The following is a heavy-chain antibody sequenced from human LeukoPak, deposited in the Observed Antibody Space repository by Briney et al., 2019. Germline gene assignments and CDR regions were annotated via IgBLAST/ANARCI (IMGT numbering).Heavy chain of an antibody. Sequence: ASVKVSCKASGYTFTGYSIYWVRQAPGQGLEWMGGINPNSGDTNFAQKFQGRVIMTRDTSISTAYMELSGLRSDDTAIYYCARGYVWIEMGLGYWGQGTLVTVSS. CDR3: ARGYVWIEMGLGY. J-gene: IGHJ4*02. D-gene: IGHD3/OR15-3a*01. CDR2: INPNSGDT. CDR1: GYTFTGYS. V-gene: IGHV1-2*02.